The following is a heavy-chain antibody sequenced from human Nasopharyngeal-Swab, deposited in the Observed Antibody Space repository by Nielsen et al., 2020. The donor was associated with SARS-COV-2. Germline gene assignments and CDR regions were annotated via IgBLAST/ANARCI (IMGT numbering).Heavy chain of an antibody. V-gene: IGHV1-18*01. D-gene: IGHD2-2*01. Sequence: ASVKVSCKASGYTFISFGISWVRQAPGQGLEWMGWISAYNGNTNYGQKLQGRVTMTTDTSTSTAYMELRSLRSDDTAVYYCARDSTGGGYCSSTSCYGLFGNYYYYGMDVWGQGTTVTVSS. J-gene: IGHJ6*02. CDR3: ARDSTGGGYCSSTSCYGLFGNYYYYGMDV. CDR2: ISAYNGNT. CDR1: GYTFISFG.